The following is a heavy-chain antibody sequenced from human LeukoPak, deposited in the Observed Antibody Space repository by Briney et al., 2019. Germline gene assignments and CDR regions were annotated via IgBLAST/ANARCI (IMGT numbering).Heavy chain of an antibody. CDR3: ARRARYCSGGSCYGRAEYFQH. CDR1: GGSISSYY. J-gene: IGHJ1*01. V-gene: IGHV4-4*07. CDR2: IYTTGST. D-gene: IGHD2-15*01. Sequence: PSETLSLACTVSGGSISSYYWSWIRQPAGKGLEWIGRIYTTGSTSYNPSLKSRVTMSVDTSKNQFSLTLSSVTAADTAVYYCARRARYCSGGSCYGRAEYFQHWGQGTLVTVSS.